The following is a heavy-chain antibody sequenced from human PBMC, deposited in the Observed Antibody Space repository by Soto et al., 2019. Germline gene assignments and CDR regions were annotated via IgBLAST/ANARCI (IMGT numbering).Heavy chain of an antibody. CDR3: ASGEDFGVAHDL. Sequence: PGGSLRLSCAVSGFTFRNYWMHWVRQGPGKGLVWVSRINSDGSSTSYADSVKGRFTISRDNAKNTLYLQINSLGAEDTAVYFCASGEDFGVAHDLWGQGTLVTVSS. V-gene: IGHV3-74*01. D-gene: IGHD3-3*01. CDR2: INSDGSST. CDR1: GFTFRNYW. J-gene: IGHJ5*02.